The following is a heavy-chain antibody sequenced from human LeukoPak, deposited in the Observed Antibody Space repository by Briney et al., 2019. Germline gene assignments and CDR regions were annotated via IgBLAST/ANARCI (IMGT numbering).Heavy chain of an antibody. CDR2: ISSSGSTI. CDR3: AELGITMIGGV. J-gene: IGHJ6*04. V-gene: IGHV3-48*03. Sequence: GGSLRLSCAAFGFTFSNYEVNWVRQAPGKGLEWISYISSSGSTIYYADSVKGRFTISRDNAKNSVYLQMNSLRAEDTAVYYCAELGITMIGGVWGKGTTVTISS. D-gene: IGHD3-10*02. CDR1: GFTFSNYE.